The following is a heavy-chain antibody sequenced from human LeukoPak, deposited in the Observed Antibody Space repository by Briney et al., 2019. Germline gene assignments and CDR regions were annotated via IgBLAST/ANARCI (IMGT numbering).Heavy chain of an antibody. Sequence: AETLCLTCAASGGSISSSSYYWGRIRQPPGKGLEWIGSIYYSGSTNYNPSLKSRVTISVDTPKNHFSLKLTSVTAADTAVYYCARHYAVDIWGRGTMVTVSS. J-gene: IGHJ3*02. CDR2: IYYSGST. CDR1: GGSISSSSYY. V-gene: IGHV4-39*01. CDR3: ARHYAVDI.